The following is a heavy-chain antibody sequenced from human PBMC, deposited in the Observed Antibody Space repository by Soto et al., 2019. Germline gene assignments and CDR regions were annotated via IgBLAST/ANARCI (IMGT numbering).Heavy chain of an antibody. V-gene: IGHV4-59*11. CDR1: GSSLSGHY. Sequence: SETLSLTCTVSGSSLSGHYWAWIRRPPGKGLEWLGYIYFGGTTTYNPSLKSRLTMSLDTSKNQFSLKLTSVAAADTAVYYCARLGGFYQAFDSWGQGALVTVSS. CDR2: IYFGGTT. CDR3: ARLGGFYQAFDS. J-gene: IGHJ4*02. D-gene: IGHD3-22*01.